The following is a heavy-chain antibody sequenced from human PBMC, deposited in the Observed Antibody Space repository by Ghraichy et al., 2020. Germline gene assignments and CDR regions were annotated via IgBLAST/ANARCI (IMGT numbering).Heavy chain of an antibody. CDR2: IYHSGST. J-gene: IGHJ4*02. V-gene: IGHV4-30-2*01. CDR1: GGSISSGGYS. Sequence: SETLSLTCAVSGGSISSGGYSWSWIRQPPGKGLEWIGYIYHSGSTYYNPSLKSRVTISVDRSKNQFSLKLSSVTAADTAVYYCARGPPFLVDFWSGYFDYWGQGTLVTVSS. CDR3: ARGPPFLVDFWSGYFDY. D-gene: IGHD3-3*01.